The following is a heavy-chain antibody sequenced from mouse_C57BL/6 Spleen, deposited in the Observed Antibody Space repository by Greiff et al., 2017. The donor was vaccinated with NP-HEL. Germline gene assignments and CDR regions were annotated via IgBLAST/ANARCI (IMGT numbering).Heavy chain of an antibody. J-gene: IGHJ4*01. CDR2: FHPYNDDT. V-gene: IGHV1-47*01. Sequence: VQLQQSGAELVKPGASVKMSCKASGYTFTTYPIEWMKQNHGKSLEWIGNFHPYNDDTKYNEKFKGKATLTVEKSSSTVYLELSRLTSDDSAVYYCAIIYYGSQYAMDYWGQGTSVTVSS. D-gene: IGHD2-1*01. CDR3: AIIYYGSQYAMDY. CDR1: GYTFTTYP.